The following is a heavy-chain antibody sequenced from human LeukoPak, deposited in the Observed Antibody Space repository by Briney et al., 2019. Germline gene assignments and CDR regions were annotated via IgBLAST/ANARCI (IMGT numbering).Heavy chain of an antibody. CDR3: ARASYCSDGSCYSDY. Sequence: ASVKVSCKASGYTFTSYSISWVRQAPGQGLEWMGWISAYNGNTVSAQKVKGRVTMATDTSTSTAYIELRSLKSDDTAVYYCARASYCSDGSCYSDYWGQGTLVTVSS. J-gene: IGHJ4*02. D-gene: IGHD2-15*01. V-gene: IGHV1-18*01. CDR2: ISAYNGNT. CDR1: GYTFTSYS.